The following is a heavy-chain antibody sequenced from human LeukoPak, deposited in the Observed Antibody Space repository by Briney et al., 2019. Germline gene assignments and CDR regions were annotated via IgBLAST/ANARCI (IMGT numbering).Heavy chain of an antibody. CDR2: IYYSGST. V-gene: IGHV4-61*01. CDR3: ARGGDFYDFWSGYYRNYYMDV. Sequence: SETLSLTCTVSGYSISSGYYWSWIRQPPGKGLEWIGYIYYSGSTNYNPSLKSRVTISVDTSKNQFSLKLSSVTAADTAVYYCARGGDFYDFWSGYYRNYYMDVWGKGTTVTVSS. J-gene: IGHJ6*03. D-gene: IGHD3-3*01. CDR1: GYSISSGYY.